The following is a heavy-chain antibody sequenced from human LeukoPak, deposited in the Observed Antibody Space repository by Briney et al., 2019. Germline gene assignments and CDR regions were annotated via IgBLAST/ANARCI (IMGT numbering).Heavy chain of an antibody. CDR2: IYSGGST. D-gene: IGHD3-22*01. Sequence: GGSLRLSCAAPGFTVSSSYMSWVRQAPGKGLEWVSVIYSGGSTYYADSVKGRFTISRDNSNNTMYLQMNSLRVEDTAVYYCAKDKGYYYDSSGYFDYWGQGTLVTVSS. CDR3: AKDKGYYYDSSGYFDY. J-gene: IGHJ4*02. CDR1: GFTVSSSY. V-gene: IGHV3-53*01.